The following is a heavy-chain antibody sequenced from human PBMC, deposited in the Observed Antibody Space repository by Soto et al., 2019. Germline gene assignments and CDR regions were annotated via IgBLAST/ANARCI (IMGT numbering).Heavy chain of an antibody. CDR2: ISPYNGNT. J-gene: IGHJ4*02. V-gene: IGHV1-18*01. CDR3: ARDDRTAGHGSYAYFDY. Sequence: ASVKVSCKASGYTFNSYGISWVRQAPGQGLEWMGWISPYNGNTNSAQKFQGRVTMTTDTSTSTAYMELRSLRSDDTTVYYCARDDRTAGHGSYAYFDYWGQGTLVTVSS. D-gene: IGHD6-25*01. CDR1: GYTFNSYG.